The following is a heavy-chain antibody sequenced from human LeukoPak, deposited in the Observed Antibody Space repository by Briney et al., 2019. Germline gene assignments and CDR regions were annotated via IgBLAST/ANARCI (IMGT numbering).Heavy chain of an antibody. V-gene: IGHV3-23*01. CDR2: ISGGAGSA. Sequence: GGSLRLSCAASGFTFSSYAMSWVRQAPGKGLEWVSSISGGAGSASYADSVKGRFTMSRDNSKNTLYLQMNSLRAEDTAVYYCAKDGGYGSGNYYPDYWGQGTLVTVSS. D-gene: IGHD3-10*01. CDR1: GFTFSSYA. J-gene: IGHJ4*02. CDR3: AKDGGYGSGNYYPDY.